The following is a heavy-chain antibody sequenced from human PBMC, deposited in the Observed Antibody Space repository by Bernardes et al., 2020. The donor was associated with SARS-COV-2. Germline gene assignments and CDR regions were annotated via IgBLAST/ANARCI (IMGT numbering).Heavy chain of an antibody. J-gene: IGHJ6*02. CDR1: GCSVSSWSYS. CDR2: MYNSGST. V-gene: IGHV4-61*01. D-gene: IGHD3-10*01. CDR3: ARGEISLVRGVIIRRDAMDG. Sequence: SETLSLTRTVSGCSVSSWSYSWSWIRQPPGKEVEWIGYMYNSGSTSYNPSLKSRVTISVDTSKNQFFLMLSSVTAADTAVYYCARGEISLVRGVIIRRDAMDGWGPGTTVTV.